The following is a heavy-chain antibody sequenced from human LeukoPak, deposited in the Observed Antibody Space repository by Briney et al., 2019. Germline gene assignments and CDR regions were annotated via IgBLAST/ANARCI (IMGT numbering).Heavy chain of an antibody. CDR3: ARGPSGWEAATLYYFDY. CDR2: ISSTRTSI. Sequence: GGSLRLSCAASGFTFSDYGMDWVRQAPGKGLEWVSYISSTRTSISYADSVKGRFTISRDNAMNSLYLQMNSLRPEDTAVYYCARGPSGWEAATLYYFDYWGQGTLVTVSS. D-gene: IGHD2-15*01. V-gene: IGHV3-48*01. J-gene: IGHJ4*02. CDR1: GFTFSDYG.